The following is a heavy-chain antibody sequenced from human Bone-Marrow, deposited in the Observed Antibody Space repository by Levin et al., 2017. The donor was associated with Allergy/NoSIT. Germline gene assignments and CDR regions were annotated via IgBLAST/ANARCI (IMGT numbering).Heavy chain of an antibody. CDR2: INSDGSST. CDR1: GFTFSSYG. J-gene: IGHJ5*02. Sequence: QAGGSLRLSCAASGFTFSSYGMHWVRQAPGKGLVWVSRINSDGSSTIYADSVKGRFTISRDNAKNTLYLQMNSLRAEDTAVYYCARPHTSSWGRFDPWGQGTLVTVSS. D-gene: IGHD6-13*01. V-gene: IGHV3-74*01. CDR3: ARPHTSSWGRFDP.